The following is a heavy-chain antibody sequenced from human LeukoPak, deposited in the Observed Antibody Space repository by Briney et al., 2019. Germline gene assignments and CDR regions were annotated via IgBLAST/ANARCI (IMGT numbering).Heavy chain of an antibody. CDR1: GFTFSNFG. Sequence: GGSLRLSCAASGFTFSNFGMNWVRQAPGKGLEWVSIITSGVGITYYADSVKGRFTISRDNSKNTLYLQMNSLRAEDTAVYYCAKGDYYDLDYWGQGTLVTVPS. CDR3: AKGDYYDLDY. V-gene: IGHV3-23*01. CDR2: ITSGVGIT. D-gene: IGHD3-22*01. J-gene: IGHJ4*02.